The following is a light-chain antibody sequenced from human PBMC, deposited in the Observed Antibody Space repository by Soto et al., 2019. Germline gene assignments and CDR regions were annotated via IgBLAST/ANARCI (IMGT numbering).Light chain of an antibody. CDR2: DAS. Sequence: DIQMTQSPSSLSASLGDRVTITCRASQDISNYLNWYQQRPGKAPKLLIYDASNLERGVPSRFSGTRSGTHFTFAITSLQPEDVATYYCQQSDSLPITFGRGTRLEI. CDR3: QQSDSLPIT. V-gene: IGKV1-33*01. J-gene: IGKJ5*01. CDR1: QDISNY.